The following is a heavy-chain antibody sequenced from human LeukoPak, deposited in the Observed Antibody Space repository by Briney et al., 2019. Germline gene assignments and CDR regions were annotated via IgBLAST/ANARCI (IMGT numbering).Heavy chain of an antibody. V-gene: IGHV5-51*01. Sequence: GESLKISCKGSGYSFTSYWIGWVRQMPGKGLEWMGIIYPGDSDTRYSPSFQGQVTISADKSISTAYLQWSSLKASDTAMYYCARPTYYYGSGGYVPGAYYYGMDVWGQGTTVTVSS. J-gene: IGHJ6*02. CDR3: ARPTYYYGSGGYVPGAYYYGMDV. D-gene: IGHD3-10*01. CDR1: GYSFTSYW. CDR2: IYPGDSDT.